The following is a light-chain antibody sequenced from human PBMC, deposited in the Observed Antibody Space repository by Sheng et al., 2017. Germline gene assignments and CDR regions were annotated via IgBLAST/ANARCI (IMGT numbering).Light chain of an antibody. CDR1: TSNIGTNY. J-gene: IGLJ2*01. Sequence: QSVLTQPPSASGTPGQRVTISCSGSTSNIGTNYVYWFQQLPGTAPKLLIYTNDQRPSGVPDRFSGSKSGTSASLAISGLRSEDEADYYCAAWDDSLTGVTFGGGTETDRP. V-gene: IGLV1-47*02. CDR3: AAWDDSLTGVT. CDR2: TND.